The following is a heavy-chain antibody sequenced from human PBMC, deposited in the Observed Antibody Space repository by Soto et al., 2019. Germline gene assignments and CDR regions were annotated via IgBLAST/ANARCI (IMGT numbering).Heavy chain of an antibody. D-gene: IGHD1-26*01. V-gene: IGHV3-30*18. CDR2: ISSDGSSY. Sequence: QVQLLESGGGVVQPGRSLRLSCVASGFTLTNNGMHWVRQAPGQGLEWVAVISSDGSSYYYGDSVRGRFTISRDTSKNTLFLEMNSLTTADTAVYYCAKDRGLAESGTWSHYYYGMDVWGQGTPVTVS. CDR3: AKDRGLAESGTWSHYYYGMDV. J-gene: IGHJ6*02. CDR1: GFTLTNNG.